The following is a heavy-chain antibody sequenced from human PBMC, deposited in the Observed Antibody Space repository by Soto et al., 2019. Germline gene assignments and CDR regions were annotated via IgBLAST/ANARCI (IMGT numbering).Heavy chain of an antibody. CDR2: INPDSSAT. D-gene: IGHD3-22*01. V-gene: IGHV1-2*02. CDR1: GYSFTGYY. J-gene: IGHJ4*02. CDR3: GRGHDGTRGYPFPYFDY. Sequence: HEHLVQSGAEVKRPGASLKVSCKASGYSFTGYYIHWVRQAPGQGLEWMGWINPDSSATNYAQNFPCRVTLTSDMSITTMSMDLTSLTADNTEVCYCGRGHDGTRGYPFPYFDYWGQGTLVIVSS.